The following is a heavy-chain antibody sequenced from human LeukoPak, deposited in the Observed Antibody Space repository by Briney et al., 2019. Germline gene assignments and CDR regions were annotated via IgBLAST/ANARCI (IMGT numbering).Heavy chain of an antibody. CDR1: GYTFTGYY. Sequence: ASVKVSCKASGYTFTGYYMHWVRQAPGQGLEWMGWINPDSGGTKYAQKFQGRVSMNRDTSSSTAYMELSRLRSDDTAVYYCARAHDFWSGFYPVDYWGQGTLVTVSS. V-gene: IGHV1-2*02. CDR3: ARAHDFWSGFYPVDY. D-gene: IGHD3-3*01. J-gene: IGHJ4*02. CDR2: INPDSGGT.